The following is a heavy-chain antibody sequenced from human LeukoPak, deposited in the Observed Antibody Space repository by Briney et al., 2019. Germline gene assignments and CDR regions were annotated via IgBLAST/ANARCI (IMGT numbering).Heavy chain of an antibody. CDR1: GFTFSSYG. CDR2: ISYDGSNK. J-gene: IGHJ6*02. V-gene: IGHV3-30*18. Sequence: GESLRLSCAASGFTFSSYGMHWVRQAPGKGLEWVAVISYDGSNKYYADSVKGRFTISRDNSKNTLYLQMNSLRAEDTAVYYCAKGEPGPLAVAGRSYYYYYGMDVWGQGTTVTVSS. D-gene: IGHD6-19*01. CDR3: AKGEPGPLAVAGRSYYYYYGMDV.